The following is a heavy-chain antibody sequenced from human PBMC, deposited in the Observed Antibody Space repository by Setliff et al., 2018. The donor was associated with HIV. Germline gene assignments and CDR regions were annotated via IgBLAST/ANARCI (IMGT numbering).Heavy chain of an antibody. CDR2: ISYRGIDT. CDR1: GFNFNRNA. Sequence: PGGSLRLSCAASGFNFNRNAMSWVRQAPGKGLEWVSGISYRGIDTYYIDSVQGRFTISRDNSKNSLYLQMNSLRAEDTAVYYCARRKLWFGEPLYGMDVWGQGTTVTVSS. V-gene: IGHV3-23*01. CDR3: ARRKLWFGEPLYGMDV. D-gene: IGHD3-10*01. J-gene: IGHJ6*02.